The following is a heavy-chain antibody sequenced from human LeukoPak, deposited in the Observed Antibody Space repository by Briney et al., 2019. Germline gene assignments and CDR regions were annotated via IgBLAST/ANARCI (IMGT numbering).Heavy chain of an antibody. D-gene: IGHD3-3*01. J-gene: IGHJ4*02. CDR1: GFTFNNYA. V-gene: IGHV3-23*01. CDR3: AKEEYYDFWSGYRPHFES. CDR2: ISGSGGST. Sequence: GGSLRLSCAASGFTFNNYAMSWVRQAPGKGLEWVSVISGSGGSTYYADSVKGRFTISRDISKNTLFLQMNSLRAEDTAVYYCAKEEYYDFWSGYRPHFESWGQGTLVTVSS.